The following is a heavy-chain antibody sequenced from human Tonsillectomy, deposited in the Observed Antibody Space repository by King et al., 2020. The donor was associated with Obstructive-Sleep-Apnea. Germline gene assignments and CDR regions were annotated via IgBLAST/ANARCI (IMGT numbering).Heavy chain of an antibody. CDR2: INHSGST. CDR1: GGSFSDYY. J-gene: IGHJ2*01. CDR3: ARVPLSYYGSGSNWYFDL. D-gene: IGHD3-10*01. Sequence: VQLQQWGAGLLKPSEILSLTCAVYGGSFSDYYWSWIRQPPGMGLEWIGEINHSGSTSYSPSLKTRVTISVDTSKNQFSLKLSSVTAADTAVYYCARVPLSYYGSGSNWYFDLWGRGTLVTVSS. V-gene: IGHV4-34*01.